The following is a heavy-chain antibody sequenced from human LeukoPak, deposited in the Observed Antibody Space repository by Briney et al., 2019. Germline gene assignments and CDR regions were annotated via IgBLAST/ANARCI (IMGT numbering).Heavy chain of an antibody. V-gene: IGHV1-69*05. CDR1: GGTFSSYA. J-gene: IGHJ4*02. Sequence: SVKVSCKASGGTFSSYAISWVRQAPGQGLEWMGGIIPIFGTANYAQKFQGRVTITTDESTSAAYMELSSLRSEDTAVYYCARGRWLQPWGYFDYWGQGTLVTVSS. CDR3: ARGRWLQPWGYFDY. CDR2: IIPIFGTA. D-gene: IGHD5-24*01.